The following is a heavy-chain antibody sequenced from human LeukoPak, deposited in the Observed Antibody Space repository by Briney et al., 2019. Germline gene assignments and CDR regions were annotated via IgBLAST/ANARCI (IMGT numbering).Heavy chain of an antibody. J-gene: IGHJ4*02. D-gene: IGHD1-26*01. Sequence: PGGSVRLSCAASGFTFSSYSMNWVRQAPGKGLEWVSSISSSSSYIYYADSVKGRFTISRDNAKNSPYLQMNSLRAEDTAVYYCARDGSSPFSHWGQGTLLTVSP. CDR1: GFTFSSYS. CDR3: ARDGSSPFSH. CDR2: ISSSSSYI. V-gene: IGHV3-21*01.